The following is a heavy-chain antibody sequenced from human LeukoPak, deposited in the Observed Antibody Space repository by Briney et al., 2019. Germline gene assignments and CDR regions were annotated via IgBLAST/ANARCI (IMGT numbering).Heavy chain of an antibody. V-gene: IGHV3-23*01. J-gene: IGHJ3*02. CDR3: AKDLQMATIFEWHYDAFDI. D-gene: IGHD5-24*01. CDR1: GPTFSSHA. Sequence: PGRSLRLSCAASGPTFSSHAMHWVRQAPGKGLEWVSAISGSGGSTYYADSVKGRFTISRDNSKNTLYLQMNSLRAEDTAVYYCAKDLQMATIFEWHYDAFDIWGQGTMVTVSS. CDR2: ISGSGGST.